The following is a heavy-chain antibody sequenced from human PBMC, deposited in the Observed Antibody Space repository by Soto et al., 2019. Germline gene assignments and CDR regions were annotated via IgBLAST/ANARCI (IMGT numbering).Heavy chain of an antibody. J-gene: IGHJ6*02. CDR1: GFTFTDAW. CDR3: NTDLPQTSRLGV. CDR2: IKTKTEGGTT. Sequence: PXGSLRLSCEASGFTFTDAWMDWVRQAPGKGLEWVAHIKTKTEGGTTNYAAPVKGRFTVSRDDSKNTLYLQINGLTTEDTAVYYCNTDLPQTSRLGVWGQGTTVTVSS. V-gene: IGHV3-15*07.